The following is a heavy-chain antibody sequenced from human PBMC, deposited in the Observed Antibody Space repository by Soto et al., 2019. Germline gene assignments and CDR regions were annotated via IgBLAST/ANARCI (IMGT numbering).Heavy chain of an antibody. CDR3: ARSPGMDRYYYDSSGFVDY. CDR1: GGSISSRSYY. CDR2: IYYSGST. V-gene: IGHV4-39*01. D-gene: IGHD3-22*01. J-gene: IGHJ4*02. Sequence: SETLSLTCTVSGGSISSRSYYWGWIRQPPGKGLEWIGSIYYSGSTYYNPSLKSRVTISVDTSKNQFSLKLSSVTAADTAVYYCARSPGMDRYYYDSSGFVDYWGQGTLVAVSS.